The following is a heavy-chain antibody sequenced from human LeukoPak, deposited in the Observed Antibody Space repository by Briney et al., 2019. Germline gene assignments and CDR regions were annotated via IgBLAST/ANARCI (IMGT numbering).Heavy chain of an antibody. D-gene: IGHD7-27*01. CDR3: AKDLNPLTGDSWFDP. CDR2: VNSDGSST. CDR1: GFTFSNHW. Sequence: PGGSLRLSCAASGFTFSNHWMHWVRQAPGKGLVWVSRVNSDGSSTTYADFVKGRFTISRDNAKNTLYLQMNSLRAEDTAVYYCAKDLNPLTGDSWFDPWGQGTLVTVSS. J-gene: IGHJ5*02. V-gene: IGHV3-74*01.